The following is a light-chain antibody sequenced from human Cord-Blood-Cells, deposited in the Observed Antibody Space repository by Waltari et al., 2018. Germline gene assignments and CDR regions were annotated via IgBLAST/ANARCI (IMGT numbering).Light chain of an antibody. J-gene: IGLJ3*02. CDR2: EGS. Sequence: QSALPQPASVSGPPGQSITISCTGTSRDVGSYNLVSWYQQHPGKAPKLMIYEGSKRPSGVSNRFSGSKSGNTASLTISGLQAEDEADYYCCSYAGSSTLVFGGGTKLTVL. CDR3: CSYAGSSTLV. CDR1: SRDVGSYNL. V-gene: IGLV2-23*01.